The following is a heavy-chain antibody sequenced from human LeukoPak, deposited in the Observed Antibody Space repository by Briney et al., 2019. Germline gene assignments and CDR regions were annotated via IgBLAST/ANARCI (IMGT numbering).Heavy chain of an antibody. D-gene: IGHD6-6*01. J-gene: IGHJ4*02. CDR2: IYTSGST. CDR3: ARDRPEYSSSSWFDY. V-gene: IGHV4-61*02. Sequence: SETLSLTCTVSGGSISSGSYYWSWIRQPAGKGLEWIGRIYTSGSTNYNPSLKSRVTISVDTSKNQFSLKLSSVTAADTAVYYCARDRPEYSSSSWFDYWGQGTLVTVSS. CDR1: GGSISSGSYY.